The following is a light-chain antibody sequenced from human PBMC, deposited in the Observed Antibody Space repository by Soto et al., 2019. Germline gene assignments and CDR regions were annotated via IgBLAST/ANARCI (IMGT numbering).Light chain of an antibody. CDR2: DVT. CDR1: NSDIGNYIY. V-gene: IGLV2-11*01. J-gene: IGLJ3*02. Sequence: QSALTQPRSVSGSPGQSVTISCTGTNSDIGNYIYVSWYQVHPGKAPKLIIYDVTKRPSGVPDRFSGSKSGNTASLTISGLQAEDESEYFCASWDDSLNGWAFGGGTKLTVL. CDR3: ASWDDSLNGWA.